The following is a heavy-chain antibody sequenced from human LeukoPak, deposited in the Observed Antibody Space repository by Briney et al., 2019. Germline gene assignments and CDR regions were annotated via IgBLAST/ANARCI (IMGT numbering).Heavy chain of an antibody. D-gene: IGHD3-10*01. J-gene: IGHJ3*02. CDR2: INHSGST. Sequence: SETLSLTCAVYGGSFSGYYWSWIRQPPGKGLEWIGEINHSGSTNYNPSLKSRVTISVDRSKNQFSLKLSSVTAADTAVYYCARGAMVQGGHDTFDIWGQGTMVTVSS. V-gene: IGHV4-34*01. CDR1: GGSFSGYY. CDR3: ARGAMVQGGHDTFDI.